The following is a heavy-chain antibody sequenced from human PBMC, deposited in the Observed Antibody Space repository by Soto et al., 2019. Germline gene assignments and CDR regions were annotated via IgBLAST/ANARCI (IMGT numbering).Heavy chain of an antibody. J-gene: IGHJ5*02. Sequence: GGSLRLSCAASGFTFSSYGMHWVRQAPGKGLEWVAVISYDGSNKYYADSVKGRFTISRDNSKNTLYLQMNSLRAEDTAVYYCAKDGVAVAAALPLYNWFDPWGQGTLVTVSS. CDR2: ISYDGSNK. CDR3: AKDGVAVAAALPLYNWFDP. V-gene: IGHV3-30*18. CDR1: GFTFSSYG. D-gene: IGHD2-15*01.